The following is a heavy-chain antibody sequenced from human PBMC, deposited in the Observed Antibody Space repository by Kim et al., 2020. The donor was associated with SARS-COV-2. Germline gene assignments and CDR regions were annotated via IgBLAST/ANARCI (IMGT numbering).Heavy chain of an antibody. D-gene: IGHD5-18*01. V-gene: IGHV1-46*01. Sequence: QKFQGRVTMTRDTSTSTVYMELSSLRSEDTAVYYCARWPNTAMGGSHFDYWGQGTLVTVSS. CDR3: ARWPNTAMGGSHFDY. J-gene: IGHJ4*02.